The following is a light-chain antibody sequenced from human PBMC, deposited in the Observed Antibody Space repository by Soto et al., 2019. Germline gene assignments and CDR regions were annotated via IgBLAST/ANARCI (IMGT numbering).Light chain of an antibody. J-gene: IGKJ2*01. CDR3: QQYGSSPYT. CDR2: GAS. V-gene: IGKV3-20*01. Sequence: EVVLTQSPATVSVSPGERAILSCWASQSVSSLLAWYQQKPGQAPRLLIYGASSRATGIPDRFSGSGSGTDFTLTISRLEPEDFAVYYCQQYGSSPYTFGQGTKLEIK. CDR1: QSVSSL.